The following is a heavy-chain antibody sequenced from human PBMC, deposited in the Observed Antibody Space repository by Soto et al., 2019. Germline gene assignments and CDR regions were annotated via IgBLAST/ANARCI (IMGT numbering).Heavy chain of an antibody. CDR3: GRVDRDVTTFDI. J-gene: IGHJ3*02. CDR2: TSRDGTTT. CDR1: GLSVSSYW. V-gene: IGHV3-74*01. D-gene: IGHD3-10*01. Sequence: XVSLRLSSPACGLSVSSYWKHWVRQAPGKGLVWVSRTSRDGTTTQYADSVKGRFTISRDNAKNTLYLQMNSLRAEDTAVYFCGRVDRDVTTFDIWGQGTKVTVS.